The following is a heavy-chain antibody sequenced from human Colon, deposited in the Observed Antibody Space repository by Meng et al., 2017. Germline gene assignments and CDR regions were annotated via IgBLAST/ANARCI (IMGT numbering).Heavy chain of an antibody. J-gene: IGHJ4*02. CDR2: IYYSGST. CDR3: SRYSYGSLSFFDY. V-gene: IGHV4-4*02. CDR1: GVSISTPKW. Sequence: QVQLQDSGPRLVKPSGTLSLTCGVSGVSISTPKWWSCVRQPPGRGLEWIGYIYYSGSTYYNPSLKSRVTISVDTSKNQFSLKLSSVTAADTAVYFCSRYSYGSLSFFDYWGQGTLVTVSS. D-gene: IGHD5-18*01.